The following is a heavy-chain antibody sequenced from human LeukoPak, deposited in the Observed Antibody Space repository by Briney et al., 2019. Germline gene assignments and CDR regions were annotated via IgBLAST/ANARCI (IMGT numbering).Heavy chain of an antibody. Sequence: PGGSLRLSCAASGFTFSTYWMSWVRQAPGKGLEWVANIKQDGSEKHYVDSVKGRFIISRDNAKNSLYLQMNSLRAEDTAVYYCATYSSSLGCIDPWGQGTLVTVSS. CDR2: IKQDGSEK. CDR1: GFTFSTYW. V-gene: IGHV3-7*01. D-gene: IGHD6-6*01. CDR3: ATYSSSLGCIDP. J-gene: IGHJ5*02.